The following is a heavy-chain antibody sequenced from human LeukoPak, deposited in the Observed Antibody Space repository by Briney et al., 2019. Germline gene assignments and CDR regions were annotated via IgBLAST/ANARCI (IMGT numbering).Heavy chain of an antibody. J-gene: IGHJ4*02. CDR1: GFTFDDYA. CDR2: ISWNSGSI. CDR3: AKDYYDSSGYYYDY. Sequence: GRSLRLSCAASGFTFDDYAMHWVRQAPGKGLEWVSDISWNSGSIGYADSVKGRFTISRDNAKNSLYLQMNSLRAEDTALYYCAKDYYDSSGYYYDYWGQGTLVTVSS. V-gene: IGHV3-9*01. D-gene: IGHD3-22*01.